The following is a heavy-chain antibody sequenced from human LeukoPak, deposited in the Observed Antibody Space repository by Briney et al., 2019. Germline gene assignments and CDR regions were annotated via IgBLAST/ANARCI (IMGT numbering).Heavy chain of an antibody. D-gene: IGHD3-10*01. Sequence: PSETLSLTCTVSGGSISSGRYSLSWIRQPAGKQLEWIGRVFSSGNTNYNPSLRSRVTMSVDTSKNQFSLRLSSVTAADTAVYYCARGRGYYGSGNYENYYYFYMDVWGKGTTVTISS. V-gene: IGHV4-61*02. CDR3: ARGRGYYGSGNYENYYYFYMDV. J-gene: IGHJ6*03. CDR2: VFSSGNT. CDR1: GGSISSGRYS.